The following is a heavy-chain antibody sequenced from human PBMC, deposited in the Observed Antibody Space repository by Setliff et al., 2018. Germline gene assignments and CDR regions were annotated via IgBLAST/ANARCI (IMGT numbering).Heavy chain of an antibody. V-gene: IGHV4-59*08. D-gene: IGHD3-3*01. CDR3: ARTSGFLYMDV. CDR1: GGSIRSHY. J-gene: IGHJ6*03. Sequence: SETLSLTCSVSGGSIRSHYWSWIRQPPGKGLEWIGYITYSGSTNYNPSLKSRVTLSIDASKKQFSLKLTSVTAADTAVYYCARTSGFLYMDVWGKGTTVTVSS. CDR2: ITYSGST.